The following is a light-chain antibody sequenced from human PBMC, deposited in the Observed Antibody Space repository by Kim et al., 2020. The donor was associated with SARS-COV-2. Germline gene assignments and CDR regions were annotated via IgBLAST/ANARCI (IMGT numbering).Light chain of an antibody. CDR1: NSGDKY. CDR2: QDS. Sequence: SYELTQPPSVSVSPGQTASITCSGDNSGDKYACWYQQKPGQSPVLVIYQDSKRPSGIPERFSGSNSGNTATLTISGTQAMDEADYYCQAWDSSTAWVFGGGTQLTVL. V-gene: IGLV3-1*01. J-gene: IGLJ3*02. CDR3: QAWDSSTAWV.